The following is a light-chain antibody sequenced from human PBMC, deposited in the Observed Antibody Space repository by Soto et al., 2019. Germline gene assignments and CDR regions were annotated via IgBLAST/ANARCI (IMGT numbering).Light chain of an antibody. CDR2: GAF. J-gene: IGKJ1*01. Sequence: EIVLTQSPGTLSLSPGERATLSCRASQSVDSNYLAWYQQKPGQAPRLLIYGAFRRATGIPDRFSGSGSGADFTLTISRLEPEDVAVYYCQQYGSSPRTFGHVTKVEIK. CDR3: QQYGSSPRT. V-gene: IGKV3-20*01. CDR1: QSVDSNY.